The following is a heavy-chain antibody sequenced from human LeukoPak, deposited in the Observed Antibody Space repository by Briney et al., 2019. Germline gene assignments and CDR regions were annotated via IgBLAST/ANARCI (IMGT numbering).Heavy chain of an antibody. V-gene: IGHV1-2*02. J-gene: IGHJ4*02. Sequence: ASVKVFCKASGYSFTGYYMHWVRQAPGQGLEWMGWINPNSGDTNYAQKFQGRVSMTRDTSISTAYMELSRLRSDDTAVYYCARDGHHYDRRDYSNLDYWGQGTLVTVSS. D-gene: IGHD3-22*01. CDR2: INPNSGDT. CDR1: GYSFTGYY. CDR3: ARDGHHYDRRDYSNLDY.